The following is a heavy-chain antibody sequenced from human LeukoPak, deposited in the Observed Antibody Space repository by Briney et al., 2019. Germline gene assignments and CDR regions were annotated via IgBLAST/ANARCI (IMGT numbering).Heavy chain of an antibody. CDR2: ISATTTYI. CDR1: GFTFSSYT. D-gene: IGHD5-12*01. Sequence: PGESLRLSCAASGFTFSSYTMNWVRQPPGKGLEWVSSISATTTYISYADSVKGRFTVSRDNAKNSLYLQMDSLRAEDTAVYYCARDWAEWLRFGDYFDYWGQGTLVTGSS. CDR3: ARDWAEWLRFGDYFDY. V-gene: IGHV3-21*01. J-gene: IGHJ4*02.